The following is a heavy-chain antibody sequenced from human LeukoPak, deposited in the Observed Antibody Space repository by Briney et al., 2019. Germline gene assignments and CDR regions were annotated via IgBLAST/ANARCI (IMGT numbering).Heavy chain of an antibody. J-gene: IGHJ4*02. CDR1: GGSISSGSYY. Sequence: SETLSLTCTVSGGSISSGSYYWGWIRQPPGKGLEWIGSIYYSGSTYYNPSLKSRVTISVDTSKNQFSLKLSSVTAADTAVYYCARDGIAVAVDYWGQGTLVTVSS. CDR2: IYYSGST. D-gene: IGHD6-19*01. V-gene: IGHV4-39*07. CDR3: ARDGIAVAVDY.